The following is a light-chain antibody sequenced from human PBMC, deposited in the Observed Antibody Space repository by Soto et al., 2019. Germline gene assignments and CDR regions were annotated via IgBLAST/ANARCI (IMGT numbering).Light chain of an antibody. Sequence: DIQMTQSPSSLSVSIGDRVTITCRSSQSIGVYLNWYQKKPGTPPKLLIYAASNLQSGVPSRFIGRGSGTVFTLTISSLQPEDFASYYCQQTYRIPYTFGQGTKLEI. J-gene: IGKJ2*01. CDR2: AAS. CDR1: QSIGVY. V-gene: IGKV1-39*01. CDR3: QQTYRIPYT.